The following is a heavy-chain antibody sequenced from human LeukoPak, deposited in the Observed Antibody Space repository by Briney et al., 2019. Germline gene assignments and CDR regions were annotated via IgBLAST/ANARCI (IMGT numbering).Heavy chain of an antibody. CDR1: GFTFNTYS. D-gene: IGHD3-22*01. CDR3: ARDLGRSGYYTIDALQI. CDR2: ISSSSSYI. Sequence: GGSLRLSCAASGFTFNTYSMNWVRQAPGKGLEWVSSISSSSSYIYYADSVKGRFTTSRDNAKNSLYLQMNSLRAEDTAVYYCARDLGRSGYYTIDALQIWAQGTMVTVSS. V-gene: IGHV3-21*01. J-gene: IGHJ3*02.